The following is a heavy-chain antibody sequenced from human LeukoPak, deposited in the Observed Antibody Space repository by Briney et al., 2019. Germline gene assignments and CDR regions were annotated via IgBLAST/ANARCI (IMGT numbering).Heavy chain of an antibody. V-gene: IGHV4-4*02. J-gene: IGHJ4*02. Sequence: PSGTLSLTCAVSGGSISSSNWWSWVRQPPGKGLEWIGEIYHSGSTNYNPSLKSRVTISVDKSKNQFSLKLSSVTAADTAAYYCARRGVSSGWTLDYWGQGTLVTVSS. CDR2: IYHSGST. CDR1: GGSISSSNW. D-gene: IGHD6-19*01. CDR3: ARRGVSSGWTLDY.